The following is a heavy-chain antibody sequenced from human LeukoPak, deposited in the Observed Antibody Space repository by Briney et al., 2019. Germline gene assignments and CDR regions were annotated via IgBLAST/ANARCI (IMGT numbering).Heavy chain of an antibody. CDR3: ARGGYQLLFPYNWFDP. CDR2: IYHSGST. V-gene: IGHV4-4*02. CDR1: GGSISSSNW. J-gene: IGHJ5*02. D-gene: IGHD2-2*01. Sequence: KPSGTLSLTCAVTGGSISSSNWWSWVRQPPGKGLEWIGEIYHSGSTNYNPSLKSRVTISVDKSKNQFSLKLSSVTAADTAVYYCARGGYQLLFPYNWFDPWGQGTLVTVSS.